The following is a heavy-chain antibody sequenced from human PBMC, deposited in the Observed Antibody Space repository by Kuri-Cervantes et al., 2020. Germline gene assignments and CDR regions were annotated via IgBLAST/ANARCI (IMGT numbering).Heavy chain of an antibody. Sequence: GESLKISCAASGFTFSTYAMNWVRQAPGKGLEWVGRIKSKTDGGTTDYAAPVKGRFTISRDDSKNTLYLQMNSLKTEGTAVYYCTFRHYDFWSGRDYWGQGTLVTVSS. J-gene: IGHJ4*02. V-gene: IGHV3-15*01. CDR1: GFTFSTYA. D-gene: IGHD3-3*01. CDR3: TFRHYDFWSGRDY. CDR2: IKSKTDGGTT.